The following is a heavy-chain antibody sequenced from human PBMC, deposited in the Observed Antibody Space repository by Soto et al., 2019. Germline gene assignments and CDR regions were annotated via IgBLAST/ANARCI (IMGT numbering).Heavy chain of an antibody. CDR1: GGSISSSNW. CDR2: IYHSGST. V-gene: IGHV4-4*02. D-gene: IGHD6-13*01. Sequence: SETLSLTCAVSGGSISSSNWWSWVRQPPGKGLEWIGEIYHSGSTNYNPSLKSRVTISVDKSKNQFSLKLSSVTAADTAVYYCARVGSSWSNWFDPWGQGXLVTVYS. CDR3: ARVGSSWSNWFDP. J-gene: IGHJ5*02.